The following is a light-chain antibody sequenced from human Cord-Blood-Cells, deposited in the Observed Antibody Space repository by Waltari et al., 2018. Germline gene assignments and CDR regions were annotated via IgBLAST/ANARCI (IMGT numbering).Light chain of an antibody. CDR3: QQSYSTPFT. CDR2: AAS. CDR1: QSISSD. V-gene: IGKV1-39*01. Sequence: DIQMTQSPSSLSASVGDRVTITCRASQSISSDLNWYQQKPGKAPKLLISAASSLQSGVPSRFSGSGSGTDFTLTISSLQPEDFATYYCQQSYSTPFTFGPGTKVDIK. J-gene: IGKJ3*01.